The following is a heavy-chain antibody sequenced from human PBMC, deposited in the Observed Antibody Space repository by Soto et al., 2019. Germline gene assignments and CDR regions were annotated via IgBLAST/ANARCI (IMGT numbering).Heavy chain of an antibody. CDR1: GGSISSGGYS. CDR3: ARGLVVNTSEGWFDP. V-gene: IGHV4-30-2*01. D-gene: IGHD3-22*01. J-gene: IGHJ5*02. CDR2: IYHSGST. Sequence: TLSLTCAVSGGSISSGGYSWSWIRQPPGKGLEWVGYIYHSGSTYYNPSLKSRVTISVDRSKNQFSLKLSSVTAADTAVYYCARGLVVNTSEGWFDPWGQGTLVTVSS.